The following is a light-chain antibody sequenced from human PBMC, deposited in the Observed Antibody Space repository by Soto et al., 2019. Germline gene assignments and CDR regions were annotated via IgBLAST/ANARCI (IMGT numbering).Light chain of an antibody. V-gene: IGLV3-21*01. CDR3: QVWDSGSAHVV. J-gene: IGLJ2*01. Sequence: SYELTQPPSVSVAPGKTASISCGGNDIGSKGVHWYQQKPGQAPVLVIYSDTDLPPVITERFSGSNSANLATLTISRVEAGDEAADYCQVWDSGSAHVVFGGGTKLTVL. CDR2: SDT. CDR1: DIGSKG.